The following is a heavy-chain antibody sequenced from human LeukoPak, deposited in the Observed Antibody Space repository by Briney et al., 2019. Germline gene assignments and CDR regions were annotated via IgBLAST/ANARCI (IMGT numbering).Heavy chain of an antibody. CDR2: ISSNGGST. Sequence: GGSLRLSCAASGFTFSSFAIHWVRQAPGKGLEYVSAISSNGGSTYYADSVKGRFTISRDNSKNTLYLQMGSLRAEDMAVYYCARIIGAAGTRYFGYWGQGTQVTVSS. J-gene: IGHJ4*02. CDR3: ARIIGAAGTRYFGY. V-gene: IGHV3-64*02. CDR1: GFTFSSFA. D-gene: IGHD6-13*01.